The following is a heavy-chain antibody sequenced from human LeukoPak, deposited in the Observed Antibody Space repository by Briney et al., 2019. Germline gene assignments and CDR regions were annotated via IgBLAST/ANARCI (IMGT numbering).Heavy chain of an antibody. J-gene: IGHJ4*02. Sequence: PGGSLRLSCAASGFTFSSYEMNWVRQAPGKGLEWVSYISSSGSSIYYADSVKGRFTISRDNAKNSLYLQMNSLRAEDTAVYYCARSVVTAISTPFDYWGQGTLVTVSS. V-gene: IGHV3-48*03. CDR2: ISSSGSSI. CDR1: GFTFSSYE. CDR3: ARSVVTAISTPFDY. D-gene: IGHD2-21*02.